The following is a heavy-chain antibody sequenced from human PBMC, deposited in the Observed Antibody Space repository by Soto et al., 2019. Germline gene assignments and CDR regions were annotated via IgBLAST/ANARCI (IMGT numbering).Heavy chain of an antibody. CDR2: VRGLFIIT. J-gene: IGHJ4*02. CDR1: GFIFSDYA. Sequence: GGSLRLSCAASGFIFSDYAMSWVRQAPVNGLELISSVRGLFIITYYADSVKGRFTISRDNFKNTLYLQMISLRADDTAMYYFANDSLTVPYCGDDCYRDFWGQGTLVTVSS. D-gene: IGHD2-21*02. V-gene: IGHV3-23*01. CDR3: ANDSLTVPYCGDDCYRDF.